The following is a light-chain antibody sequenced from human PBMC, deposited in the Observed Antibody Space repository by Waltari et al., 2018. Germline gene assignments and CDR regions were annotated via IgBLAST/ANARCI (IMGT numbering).Light chain of an antibody. CDR2: DHK. CDR1: SSNIGNNY. Sequence: QSVLTQPPSVSAAPGQKVTISCSGSSSNIGNNYVSWYQQLPGTAPKLLIYDHKKRPSGIPDRFSGSKSGTSATLGITGLQTGDEADYYCGTWDSSLSAVVFGGGTKLTVL. V-gene: IGLV1-51*01. CDR3: GTWDSSLSAVV. J-gene: IGLJ2*01.